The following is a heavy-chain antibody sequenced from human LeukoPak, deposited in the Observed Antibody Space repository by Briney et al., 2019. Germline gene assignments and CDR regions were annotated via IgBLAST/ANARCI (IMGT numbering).Heavy chain of an antibody. CDR2: MNPNSGNT. CDR3: ARVAEEYCSSTSCPFDP. J-gene: IGHJ5*02. CDR1: GYTFTSYD. V-gene: IGHV1-8*03. Sequence: ASVKVSCKASGYTFTSYDINWVRQATGQGLEWMGWMNPNSGNTGYAQKFQGRVTITRNTSISTAYMELSRLVSDDTAVYYCARVAEEYCSSTSCPFDPWGQGTLVTVSS. D-gene: IGHD2-2*01.